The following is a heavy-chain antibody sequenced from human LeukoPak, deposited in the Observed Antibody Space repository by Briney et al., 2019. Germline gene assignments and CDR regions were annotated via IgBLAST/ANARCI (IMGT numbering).Heavy chain of an antibody. CDR2: ISDSGGST. Sequence: GGSLRLSCAASGFTFSSYAMSWVRQAPGKGLEWVSVISDSGGSTYYADSVKGRFTISRDNSKNTLYLQMNSLRAEDTAVYYCVREGWSGTRYGFDVWGQGTMVTVSS. CDR1: GFTFSSYA. D-gene: IGHD3-3*01. V-gene: IGHV3-23*01. J-gene: IGHJ3*01. CDR3: VREGWSGTRYGFDV.